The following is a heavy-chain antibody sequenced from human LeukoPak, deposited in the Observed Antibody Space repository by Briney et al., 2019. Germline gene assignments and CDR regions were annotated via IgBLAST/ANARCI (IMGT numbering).Heavy chain of an antibody. CDR2: IYYSGST. CDR3: ARDNRDYYDSSGYYYY. Sequence: PSETLSLTCTVSGGSISSSSYYWGWIRQPPGKGLEWIGSIYYSGSTYYNPSLKSRVTISVDTSKNQFSLKLSSVTAADTAVYYCARDNRDYYDSSGYYYYWGQGTLVTVSS. J-gene: IGHJ4*02. D-gene: IGHD3-22*01. V-gene: IGHV4-39*07. CDR1: GGSISSSSYY.